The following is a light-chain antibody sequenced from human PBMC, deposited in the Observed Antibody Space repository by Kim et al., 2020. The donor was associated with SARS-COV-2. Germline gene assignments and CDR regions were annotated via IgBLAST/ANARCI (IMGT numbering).Light chain of an antibody. J-gene: IGLJ1*01. CDR1: RGDFDNSNT. V-gene: IGLV2-14*03. Sequence: QWRTYSCSGPRGDFDNSNTVDWYQQHSDRDPQLIICDVSYRPGEGYNRFSGSESDNLASLTICRLESADEAEYFCSSTNNSHDYVFGTGTKVTVL. CDR3: SSTNNSHDYV. CDR2: DVS.